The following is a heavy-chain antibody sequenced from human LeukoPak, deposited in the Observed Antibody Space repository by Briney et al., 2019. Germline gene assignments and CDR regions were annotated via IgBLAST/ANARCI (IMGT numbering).Heavy chain of an antibody. CDR1: GYTFTSHF. V-gene: IGHV1-46*01. D-gene: IGHD3-22*01. CDR2: INPRGGST. J-gene: IGHJ3*02. Sequence: ASVKVSCKASGYTFTSHFMHWVRQAPGQGLEWMGIINPRGGSTSYTQKFQVRVTMTRDTSTSTVYMELSSLRSEDTAVYYCARVKSYYYDTSDKDAFDIWGQGTMVTVSS. CDR3: ARVKSYYYDTSDKDAFDI.